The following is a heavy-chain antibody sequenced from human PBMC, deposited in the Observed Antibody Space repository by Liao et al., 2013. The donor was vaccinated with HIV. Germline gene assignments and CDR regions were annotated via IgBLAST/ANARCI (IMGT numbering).Heavy chain of an antibody. V-gene: IGHV4-61*02. CDR1: GGSISSGSYY. CDR2: IYTSGST. J-gene: IGHJ3*02. D-gene: IGHD3-3*01. Sequence: QVQLQESGPGLVKPSQTLSLTCTVSGGSISSGSYYWNWIRQPAGKGLEWIGRIYTSGSTNSNPSLKSRVTISVDTSKNQFSLKLSSVTAADTAVYYCARDRASDFWSGSHGGDAFDIWGQGTMVTVSS. CDR3: ARDRASDFWSGSHGGDAFDI.